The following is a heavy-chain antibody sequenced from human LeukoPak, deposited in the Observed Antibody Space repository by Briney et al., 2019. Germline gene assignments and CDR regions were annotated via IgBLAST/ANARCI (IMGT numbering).Heavy chain of an antibody. CDR2: INPNSGGT. J-gene: IGHJ4*02. Sequence: ASVKVSYKASGYTFTGYYMHWVRQAPGQGLEWMERINPNSGGTNYAQKFQGRVTMTRDTSISTAYMELSRLRSDDTAVYYCARAYHILTDNESFDYWGQGTLVTVSS. D-gene: IGHD3-9*01. CDR3: ARAYHILTDNESFDY. CDR1: GYTFTGYY. V-gene: IGHV1-2*06.